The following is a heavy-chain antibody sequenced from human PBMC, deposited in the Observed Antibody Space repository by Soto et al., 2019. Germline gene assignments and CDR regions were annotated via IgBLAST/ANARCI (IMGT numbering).Heavy chain of an antibody. J-gene: IGHJ3*02. CDR3: ATVLSAAFDI. CDR2: INPGASST. Sequence: AGGSLRLSCAASGFTFSSYAMSWVRQAPGKGLEWVSSINPGASSTYYADSVKGRFTISRDNSKNTVYLQMNSLRAEDTALYYCATVLSAAFDIWGQGTMVTVSS. CDR1: GFTFSSYA. V-gene: IGHV3-23*01.